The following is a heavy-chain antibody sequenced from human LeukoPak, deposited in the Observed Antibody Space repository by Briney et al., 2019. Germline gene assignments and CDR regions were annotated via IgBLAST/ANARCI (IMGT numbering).Heavy chain of an antibody. CDR3: ARGMGGYGGYDY. J-gene: IGHJ4*02. CDR2: ISGSGSYS. Sequence: PGGSLRLSCAASGFTFSSYGMSWVRQAPGKGLEWVSAISGSGSYSYYADSVKGRFTISRDNSKNTVYLQMNSLRVEDTAVYYCARGMGGYGGYDYWGQGTLVTVSS. CDR1: GFTFSSYG. V-gene: IGHV3-23*01. D-gene: IGHD5-12*01.